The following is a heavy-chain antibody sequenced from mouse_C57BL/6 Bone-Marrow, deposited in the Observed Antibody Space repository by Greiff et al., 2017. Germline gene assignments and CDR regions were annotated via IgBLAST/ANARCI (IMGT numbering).Heavy chain of an antibody. CDR2: ISDGGSYT. D-gene: IGHD2-3*01. Sequence: EVKLVESGGGLVKPGGSLKLSCAASGFTFSSYAMSWVRQTPEKRLEWVATISDGGSYTYYPDNVKGRFTISRDNAKNNLYLQMHHLKSEDTAMYYCARDPRWLLIDYWGQGTSLTVSS. V-gene: IGHV5-4*01. CDR3: ARDPRWLLIDY. J-gene: IGHJ2*02. CDR1: GFTFSSYA.